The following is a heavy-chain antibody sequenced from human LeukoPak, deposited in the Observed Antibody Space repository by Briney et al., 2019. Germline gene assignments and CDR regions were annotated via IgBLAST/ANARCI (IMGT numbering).Heavy chain of an antibody. CDR1: SGSISNFH. V-gene: IGHV4-4*07. CDR2: IFTSGST. J-gene: IGHJ6*03. Sequence: PSETLSLTCTVSSGSISNFHWSWIRQPAGKGLEWIGRIFTSGSTNFNPSLKSRVTMSIDTSKNQFSLELSSVTAADTAVYYCARGRDYYGSGVGYYYYYYMDVWGKGTTVTISS. D-gene: IGHD3-10*01. CDR3: ARGRDYYGSGVGYYYYYYMDV.